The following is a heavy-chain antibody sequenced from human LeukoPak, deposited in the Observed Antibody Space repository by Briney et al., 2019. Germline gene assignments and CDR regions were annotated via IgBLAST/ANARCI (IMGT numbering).Heavy chain of an antibody. V-gene: IGHV3-30*18. D-gene: IGHD3-22*01. Sequence: GGSLRLSCAASGFTFSDYDMHWVRQAPGKGLEWVAVISSDGSNKYYADSVKGRFTISRDTSKNTLYLQMNSLRPDDTAVYYCAKNSDFDSSGLSPWGQGTMVTVSS. CDR2: ISSDGSNK. CDR1: GFTFSDYD. J-gene: IGHJ5*02. CDR3: AKNSDFDSSGLSP.